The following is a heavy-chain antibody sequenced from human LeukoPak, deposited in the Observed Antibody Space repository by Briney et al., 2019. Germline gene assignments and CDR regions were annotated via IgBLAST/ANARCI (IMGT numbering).Heavy chain of an antibody. CDR3: AGGPELQLWLYDY. V-gene: IGHV3-21*01. CDR1: GFTFSSYG. CDR2: ISSSSSYI. J-gene: IGHJ4*02. D-gene: IGHD5-18*01. Sequence: PGGSLRLSCAASGFTFSSYGMHWVRQAPGKGLEWVSSISSSSSYIYYADSVKGRFTISRDNAKNSPYLQMNSLRAEDTAVYYCAGGPELQLWLYDYWGQGTLVTVSS.